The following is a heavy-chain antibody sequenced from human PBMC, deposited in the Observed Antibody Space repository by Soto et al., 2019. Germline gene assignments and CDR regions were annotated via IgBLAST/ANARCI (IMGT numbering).Heavy chain of an antibody. J-gene: IGHJ6*02. Sequence: PGGSLRLSFAASGFTFSSYGMHWVRQAPGKGLEWVAVISYDGSNKYYADSVKGRFTISRDNSKNTLYLQMNSLRAEDTAVYYCAKDGPEERDGVYGMDVWGQGTTVTVSS. CDR2: ISYDGSNK. CDR1: GFTFSSYG. CDR3: AKDGPEERDGVYGMDV. V-gene: IGHV3-30*18. D-gene: IGHD1-26*01.